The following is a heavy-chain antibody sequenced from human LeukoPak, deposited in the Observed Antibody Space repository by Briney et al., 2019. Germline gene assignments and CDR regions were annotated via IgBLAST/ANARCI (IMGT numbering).Heavy chain of an antibody. J-gene: IGHJ5*02. CDR2: ISGSGGST. D-gene: IGHD3-22*01. CDR3: AKDLYYYDSNGYYL. Sequence: PGGSLRLSCAASGFTFSSYAMSWVRQAPGKGLEWVSAISGSGGSTYYADSVKGRFTISRDNSKNTLYLQMNSLRAEDTAVYYCAKDLYYYDSNGYYLWGQGTLVTVSS. CDR1: GFTFSSYA. V-gene: IGHV3-23*01.